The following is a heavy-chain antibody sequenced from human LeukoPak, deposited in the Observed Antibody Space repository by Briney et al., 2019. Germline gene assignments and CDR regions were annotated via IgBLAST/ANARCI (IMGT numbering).Heavy chain of an antibody. J-gene: IGHJ6*03. D-gene: IGHD6-6*01. CDR1: GGSFSGYY. Sequence: KTSETLSLXCAVYGGSFSGYYWSWIRQPPGKGLEWIGEINHSGSTNYNPSLKSRVTISVDTSKNQFSLKLSSVTAADTAVYYCARLEQLVAGKYYYYYYMDVWGKGTTVTVSS. CDR2: INHSGST. V-gene: IGHV4-34*01. CDR3: ARLEQLVAGKYYYYYYMDV.